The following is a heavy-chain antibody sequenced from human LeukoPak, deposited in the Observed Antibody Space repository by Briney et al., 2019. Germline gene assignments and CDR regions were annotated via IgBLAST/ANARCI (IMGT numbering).Heavy chain of an antibody. J-gene: IGHJ6*03. V-gene: IGHV1-69*06. Sequence: SVKVSCKASGGTFSSYAISWVRQAPGQGLEWMGGIIPIFGTANYAQKFQGRVTITADKSTSTAYMELSSLRSDDTAVYYCARDLHRVVVRGVPHYYYYMDVWGKGTTVTISS. CDR3: ARDLHRVVVRGVPHYYYYMDV. D-gene: IGHD3-10*01. CDR2: IIPIFGTA. CDR1: GGTFSSYA.